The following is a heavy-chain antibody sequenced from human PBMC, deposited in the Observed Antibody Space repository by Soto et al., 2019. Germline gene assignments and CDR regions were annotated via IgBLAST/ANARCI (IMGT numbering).Heavy chain of an antibody. CDR3: ARWWSGSRQGFDP. J-gene: IGHJ5*02. V-gene: IGHV4-31*03. CDR1: GGSISSGGYY. CDR2: IYYSGST. Sequence: SLTCTVSGGSISSGGYYWSWIRHHPGKGLEWIGYIYYSGSTYYNPSLKSRVTISVDTSKNQFSLKLSSVTAADTAVYYCARWWSGSRQGFDPWGQGTLVTVSS. D-gene: IGHD3-3*01.